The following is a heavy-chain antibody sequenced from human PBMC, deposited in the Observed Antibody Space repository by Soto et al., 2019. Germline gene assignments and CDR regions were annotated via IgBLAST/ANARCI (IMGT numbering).Heavy chain of an antibody. D-gene: IGHD5-18*01. CDR3: ARGIWDTAMGTNYYYYYYMDV. V-gene: IGHV1-46*01. J-gene: IGHJ6*03. Sequence: ASVKVSCKASGYTFTSYYMHWVRQAPGQGLEWMGIINPSGGSTSYAQKFQGRVTITADKSTSTAYMELSSLRSEDTAVYYCARGIWDTAMGTNYYYYYYMDVWGKGTTVTVSS. CDR2: INPSGGST. CDR1: GYTFTSYY.